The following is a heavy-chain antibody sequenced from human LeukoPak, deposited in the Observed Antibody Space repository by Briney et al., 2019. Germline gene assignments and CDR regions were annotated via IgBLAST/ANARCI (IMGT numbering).Heavy chain of an antibody. D-gene: IGHD6-19*01. CDR1: GGSFSGYY. CDR3: ARHGGGWTFDY. Sequence: SETLSLTCAVYGGSFSGYYRSWIRQPPGKGLEWIGEINHSGSTNYNPSLKSRVTISVDTSKTHFSLKLRSVTAADTAVYYCARHGGGWTFDYWGQGTLVTASS. CDR2: INHSGST. J-gene: IGHJ4*02. V-gene: IGHV4-34*01.